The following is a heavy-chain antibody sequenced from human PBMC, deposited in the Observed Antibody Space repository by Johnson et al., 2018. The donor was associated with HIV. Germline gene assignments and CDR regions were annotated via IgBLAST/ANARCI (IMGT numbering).Heavy chain of an antibody. CDR2: LDSGGTT. J-gene: IGHJ3*02. CDR1: GFTVSSNY. D-gene: IGHD1-1*01. CDR3: TTEELERPHDAFDI. Sequence: VQLVESGGGLVQPGGSLKLSCAASGFTVSSNYMSWVRQAPGKGLEWVSLLDSGGTTYYADSVKGRFTISRDNDENSLNLQMNSLRAEDTAVYYCTTEELERPHDAFDIWGQGTMVTVSS. V-gene: IGHV3-66*01.